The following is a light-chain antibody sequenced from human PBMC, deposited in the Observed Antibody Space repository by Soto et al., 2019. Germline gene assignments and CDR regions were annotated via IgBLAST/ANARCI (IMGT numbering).Light chain of an antibody. J-gene: IGKJ1*01. Sequence: EIVLTQSPGTLSLSPGERATLSCRASPSISSSNLAWYQQKPGQAPRLVIYGASTRATGIPDRFGGSGSGTDVTLTISRLEPEDFAVYYWQQCDNSPPRTFGQGTKVEIK. V-gene: IGKV3-20*01. CDR3: QQCDNSPPRT. CDR1: PSISSSN. CDR2: GAS.